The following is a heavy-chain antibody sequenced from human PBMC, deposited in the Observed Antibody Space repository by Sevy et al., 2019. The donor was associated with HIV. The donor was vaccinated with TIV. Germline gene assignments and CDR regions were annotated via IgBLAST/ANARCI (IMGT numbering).Heavy chain of an antibody. CDR3: ASYGGNPADVAFDI. CDR2: IYYSGST. CDR1: GGSISSSSYY. Sequence: SETLSLTCTVSGGSISSSSYYWGWIRQPPGKGLEWIGSIYYSGSTYYNPSLKSRVTISVDTSKNQFSLKLSSVTAADTAVYYCASYGGNPADVAFDIWGQRTMVTVSS. D-gene: IGHD4-17*01. V-gene: IGHV4-39*01. J-gene: IGHJ3*02.